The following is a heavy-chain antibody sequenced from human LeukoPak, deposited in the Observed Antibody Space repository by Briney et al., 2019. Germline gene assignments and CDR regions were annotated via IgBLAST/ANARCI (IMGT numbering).Heavy chain of an antibody. V-gene: IGHV4-31*03. Sequence: MPSETLSLTCTVSGGSISSGGYYWSWIRQHPGKGLEWIGYIYYSGSTYYNPSLKSRVTISVDTSKNQFSLKLSSVTAADTAVYYCARDRTGTTEYWFDPWGQGTLVTVSS. CDR1: GGSISSGGYY. CDR2: IYYSGST. CDR3: ARDRTGTTEYWFDP. D-gene: IGHD1-7*01. J-gene: IGHJ5*02.